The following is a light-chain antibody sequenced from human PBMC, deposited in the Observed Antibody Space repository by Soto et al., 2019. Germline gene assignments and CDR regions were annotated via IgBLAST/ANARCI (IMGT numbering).Light chain of an antibody. J-gene: IGKJ3*01. V-gene: IGKV1-27*01. CDR3: QEYNSTPFT. CDR1: QGINNY. CDR2: ATF. Sequence: DIQLTQSPSSLSAVVGDRVTITCRASQGINNYLAWYQQKPGKGPKLLIYATFILQSGVPSRFSGSGSGTDFTLTISSLQPEDVATYYCQEYNSTPFTFGPGTKVDLK.